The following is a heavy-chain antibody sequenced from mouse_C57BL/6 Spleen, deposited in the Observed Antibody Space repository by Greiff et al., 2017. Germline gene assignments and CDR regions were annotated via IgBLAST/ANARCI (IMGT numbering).Heavy chain of an antibody. V-gene: IGHV1-55*01. Sequence: QFQLQQPGAELVKPGASVKMSCKASGYTFTSYWITGVKQRPGQGLEWIGGFYPGSGSTNYNQKFKSKAPLTVATSSSTAYMQLSSLTSEDSAVYYGARQLRLRRDFDYWGQGTTLTVSS. CDR2: FYPGSGST. J-gene: IGHJ2*01. D-gene: IGHD3-2*02. CDR1: GYTFTSYW. CDR3: ARQLRLRRDFDY.